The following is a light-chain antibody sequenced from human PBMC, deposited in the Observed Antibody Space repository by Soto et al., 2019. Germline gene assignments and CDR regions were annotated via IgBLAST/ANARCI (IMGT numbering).Light chain of an antibody. CDR2: KAS. CDR1: QTISSW. V-gene: IGKV1-5*03. J-gene: IGKJ1*01. Sequence: DIQMTQSPSTLSRSVGDRVSVTARVSQTISSWLAWYQQKPGKAPKLLIYKASTLKSGVPSRFSGSGSGTEFTLTISSLQPDDFATYYCQHYNSYSEAFGQGTKV. CDR3: QHYNSYSEA.